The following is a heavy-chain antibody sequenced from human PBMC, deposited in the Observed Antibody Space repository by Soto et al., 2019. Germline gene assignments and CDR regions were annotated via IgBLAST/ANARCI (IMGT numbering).Heavy chain of an antibody. Sequence: GESLKISCKGSGYSLTSYWIGWVRQMPGKGLEWMGIIYPGDSDTRYSPSFQGQVTISADKSISTAYLQWSSLKASDTAMYYCARHYSSGWPVDAFDIWGQGTMVTVSS. D-gene: IGHD6-19*01. CDR2: IYPGDSDT. CDR1: GYSLTSYW. V-gene: IGHV5-51*01. CDR3: ARHYSSGWPVDAFDI. J-gene: IGHJ3*02.